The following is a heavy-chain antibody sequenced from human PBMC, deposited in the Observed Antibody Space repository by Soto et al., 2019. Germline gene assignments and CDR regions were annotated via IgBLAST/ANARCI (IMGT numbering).Heavy chain of an antibody. CDR1: GYTFTSYS. V-gene: IGHV1-3*01. CDR3: AVSDYSNDSSGYQGWFDP. Sequence: ASVKVSCKPSGYTFTSYSMHWVRQAPGQRLEWMGWINAGKGKPKYSQKFQGRVTITRDTSASTAYMELSSLRSDDTAVYYCAVSDYSNDSSGYQGWFDPWGRVSLVTVSS. CDR2: INAGKGKP. J-gene: IGHJ5*02. D-gene: IGHD3-22*01.